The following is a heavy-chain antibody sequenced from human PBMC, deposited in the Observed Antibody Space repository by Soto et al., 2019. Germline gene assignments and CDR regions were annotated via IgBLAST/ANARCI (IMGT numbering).Heavy chain of an antibody. CDR2: ISYDGSNK. J-gene: IGHJ6*03. CDR1: GFTFSSYG. Sequence: GGSLRLSCAASGFTFSSYGMHWVRQAPGKGLEWVAVISYDGSNKYYADSVKGRFTISRDNSKNTLYLQMNSLRAEDTAVYYCARGALWFGEFRYYYYYMDVWGKGTTVTVSS. CDR3: ARGALWFGEFRYYYYYMDV. V-gene: IGHV3-30*03. D-gene: IGHD3-10*01.